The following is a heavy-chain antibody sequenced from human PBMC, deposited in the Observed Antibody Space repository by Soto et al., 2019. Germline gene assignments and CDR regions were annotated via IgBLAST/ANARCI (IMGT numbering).Heavy chain of an antibody. V-gene: IGHV1-69*13. D-gene: IGHD3-22*01. CDR1: GGTFSSYA. J-gene: IGHJ3*02. CDR2: IIPIFGTA. CDR3: ARDMAMERRYYDSRGAFDI. Sequence: GASVKVSCKASGGTFSSYAISCVRQAPGQGLEWMGGIIPIFGTANYAQKFQGRVTITADESTSTAYMELSSLRSEDTAVYYCARDMAMERRYYDSRGAFDIWGQGTMVTVSS.